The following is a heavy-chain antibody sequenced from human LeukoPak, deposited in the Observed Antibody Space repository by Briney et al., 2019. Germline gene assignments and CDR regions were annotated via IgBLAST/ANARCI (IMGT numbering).Heavy chain of an antibody. CDR3: ARANPSVLRFLEWSHMDV. J-gene: IGHJ6*03. CDR1: GYTFTSYG. V-gene: IGHV1-18*01. CDR2: ISAYNGNT. Sequence: ASVKVSCKASGYTFTSYGISWVRQAPGQGLEWMGWISAYNGNTNYAQKLQGRVTMTTDTSTSTAYMELRSLRSDDTAVYDCARANPSVLRFLEWSHMDVWGKGTTVTVSS. D-gene: IGHD3-3*01.